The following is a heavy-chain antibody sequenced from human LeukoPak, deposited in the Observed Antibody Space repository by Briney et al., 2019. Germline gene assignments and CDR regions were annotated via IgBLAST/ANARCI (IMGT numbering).Heavy chain of an antibody. D-gene: IGHD4-17*01. V-gene: IGHV3-11*01. CDR1: GSTFSDYY. Sequence: GGSLRLSCAASGSTFSDYYMSWIRQAPGKGLEWVSYISSSGSTIYYADSVKGRFTISRDNAKNSLYLQMNSLRAEDTAVYYCAKHATVTTNHFDYWGQGTLVTVSS. CDR3: AKHATVTTNHFDY. J-gene: IGHJ4*02. CDR2: ISSSGSTI.